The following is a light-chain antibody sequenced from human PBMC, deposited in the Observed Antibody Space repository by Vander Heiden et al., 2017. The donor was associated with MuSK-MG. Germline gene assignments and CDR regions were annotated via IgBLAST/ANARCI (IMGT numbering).Light chain of an antibody. CDR2: AAS. CDR1: QSISSY. V-gene: IGKV1-39*01. CDR3: QQSDSTPCT. J-gene: IGKJ2*02. Sequence: DIQMTQSPSSLSASVGDRVTITCRASQSISSYLNWYQQKPGKAPKLLIYAASSFQSGVPSRFRGRGSGTDFTLTIISLQPEDFATYYCQQSDSTPCTFGQGTKLEIK.